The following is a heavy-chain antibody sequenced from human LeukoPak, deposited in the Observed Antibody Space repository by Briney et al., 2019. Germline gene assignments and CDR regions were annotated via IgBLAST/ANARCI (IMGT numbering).Heavy chain of an antibody. CDR3: AKDTGSPADAITMEDNAFDI. Sequence: GGSLRLSCAASGFTFSSYWMSWVRQAPGKGLEWVANIKQDGSEKYYADSVKGRFTISRDNAKNSLYLQMESLRAEDTAVYYCAKDTGSPADAITMEDNAFDIWGQGTMVTVSS. D-gene: IGHD3-3*01. V-gene: IGHV3-7*03. CDR2: IKQDGSEK. CDR1: GFTFSSYW. J-gene: IGHJ3*02.